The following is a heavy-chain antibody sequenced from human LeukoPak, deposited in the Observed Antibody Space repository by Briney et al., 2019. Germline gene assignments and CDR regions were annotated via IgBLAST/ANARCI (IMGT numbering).Heavy chain of an antibody. J-gene: IGHJ3*02. Sequence: SVKVSCKASGGTFSSYAISWVRQAPGQGLEWMGGIIPIFGTANYAQKFQGRVTITADKSTSTAYMELSSLRSEDTAVYYCAGAKQERNVLRYFDPPDAFDIWGQGTMVTVSS. V-gene: IGHV1-69*06. CDR2: IIPIFGTA. CDR3: AGAKQERNVLRYFDPPDAFDI. D-gene: IGHD3-9*01. CDR1: GGTFSSYA.